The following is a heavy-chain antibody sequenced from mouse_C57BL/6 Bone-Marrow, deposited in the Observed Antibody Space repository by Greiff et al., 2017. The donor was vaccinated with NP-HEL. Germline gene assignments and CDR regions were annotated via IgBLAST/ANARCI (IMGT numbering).Heavy chain of an antibody. CDR2: IDPETGGT. V-gene: IGHV1-15*01. D-gene: IGHD1-1*02. Sequence: VQLKESGAELVRPGASVTLSCKASGYTFTDYEMHWVKQTPVHGLEWIGAIDPETGGTAYNQKFKGKAILTADKSSSTAYMELRSLTSEDSAVYYCTRGSPRDYFDYWGQGTTLTVSS. CDR3: TRGSPRDYFDY. J-gene: IGHJ2*01. CDR1: GYTFTDYE.